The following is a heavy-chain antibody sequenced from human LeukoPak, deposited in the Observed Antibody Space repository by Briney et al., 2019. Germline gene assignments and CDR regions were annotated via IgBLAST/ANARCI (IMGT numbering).Heavy chain of an antibody. J-gene: IGHJ4*02. CDR1: GFTFSSYA. CDR3: ARSYYDFWSLFYFDS. Sequence: GGSLRLSCAASGFTFSSYAMSWVRQAPGGGLEWVSYISTTTSTIYYADSVKGRFTISRDNAKNSLFLQMSSLRAEDTAVYFCARSYYDFWSLFYFDSWGQGTLVTVSS. V-gene: IGHV3-48*04. D-gene: IGHD3-3*01. CDR2: ISTTTSTI.